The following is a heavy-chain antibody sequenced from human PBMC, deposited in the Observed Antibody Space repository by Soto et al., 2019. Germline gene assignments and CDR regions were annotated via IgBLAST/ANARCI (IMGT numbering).Heavy chain of an antibody. V-gene: IGHV4-34*01. D-gene: IGHD5-18*01. J-gene: IGHJ6*02. CDR2: INHSGST. CDR3: ARGGYSYGFSYYYYGMDV. CDR1: GGSFSGYY. Sequence: SETLSLTCAVCGGSFSGYYWSWIRQPPGKGLEWIGEINHSGSTNYNPSLKSRVTISVDTSKNQFSLKLSSVTAADTAVYYCARGGYSYGFSYYYYGMDVWGQGTTVTVSS.